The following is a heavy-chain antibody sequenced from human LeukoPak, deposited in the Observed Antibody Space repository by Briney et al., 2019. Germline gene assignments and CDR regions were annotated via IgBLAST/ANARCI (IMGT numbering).Heavy chain of an antibody. CDR3: ARSTLRGSDY. V-gene: IGHV4-31*03. CDR2: IYYSGST. CDR1: GGSISSGGYY. J-gene: IGHJ4*02. Sequence: SETLSLTCTVSGGSISSGGYYWSWIRQHPGMGLVWIGYIYYSGSTYYNPSLKSRVTISVDTSKNQFSLKLSSVTAADTAVYYCARSTLRGSDYWGQGTLVTVSS. D-gene: IGHD3-16*01.